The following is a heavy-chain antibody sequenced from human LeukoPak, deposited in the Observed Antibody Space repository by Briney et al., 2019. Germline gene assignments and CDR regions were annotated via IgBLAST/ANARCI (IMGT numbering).Heavy chain of an antibody. CDR1: GDSVSSNSAA. D-gene: IGHD4-17*01. J-gene: IGHJ6*03. V-gene: IGHV6-1*01. CDR3: ASSRPPYGYYYYFYMDV. Sequence: SQTLSLTCAISGDSVSSNSAAWNWIRQSPSRGLEWLGRTYYRSKWYNDYAVSVKSRITINPDTSKNRFSLQLNSVTPEDMAVYYCASSRPPYGYYYYFYMDVWGKGTTVTVSS. CDR2: TYYRSKWYN.